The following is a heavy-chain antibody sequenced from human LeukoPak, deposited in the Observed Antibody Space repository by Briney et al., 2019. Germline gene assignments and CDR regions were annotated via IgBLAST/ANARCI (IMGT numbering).Heavy chain of an antibody. CDR1: GFTFDDYG. CDR2: INWNGDST. J-gene: IGHJ4*02. V-gene: IGHV3-20*04. D-gene: IGHD4-17*01. Sequence: GGSLRLSCAASGFTFDDYGMSWVRQAPGKGLEWFSGINWNGDSTGYADSVKGRFTISRDNAKNSLYLQMNSLRAEDTALYYCARSDYGDRYFDYWGQGTLVTVSS. CDR3: ARSDYGDRYFDY.